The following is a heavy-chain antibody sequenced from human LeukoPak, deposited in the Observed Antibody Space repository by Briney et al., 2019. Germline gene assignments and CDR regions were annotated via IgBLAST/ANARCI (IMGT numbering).Heavy chain of an antibody. CDR3: ARGGAYSSSDFDY. CDR2: ISSSSQYI. Sequence: GGSLRLSCAASGFTFSSYSMNWVRQAPGRGLEWVSSISSSSQYIYYADSVKGRFTISRDDAKNSVFLQVNSLRAEDSAVYYCARGGAYSSSDFDYWGQGTLVTVSS. CDR1: GFTFSSYS. V-gene: IGHV3-21*01. D-gene: IGHD6-6*01. J-gene: IGHJ4*02.